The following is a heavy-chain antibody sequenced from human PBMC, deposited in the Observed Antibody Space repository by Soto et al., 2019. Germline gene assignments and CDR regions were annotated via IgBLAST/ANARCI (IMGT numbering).Heavy chain of an antibody. CDR2: IYYSGST. J-gene: IGHJ4*02. CDR3: ARESLGSDWNYGGY. CDR1: GGSISSGGYY. D-gene: IGHD3-16*01. V-gene: IGHV4-31*03. Sequence: SETLSLTCTVSGGSISSGGYYWSWIRQHPGKGLEWIGYIYYSGSTYYNPSLKSRVTISVDTSKNQFSLKLSSVTAADTAVYYCARESLGSDWNYGGYWGQGTLVTVSS.